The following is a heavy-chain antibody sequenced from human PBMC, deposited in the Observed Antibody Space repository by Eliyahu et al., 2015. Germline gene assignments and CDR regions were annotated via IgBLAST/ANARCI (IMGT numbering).Heavy chain of an antibody. CDR3: ARGFSHDSSGYSPPGLDY. J-gene: IGHJ4*02. CDR1: XGSFSGYX. Sequence: QVQLQQWGAGLLKPSETLSLTCAVYXGSFSGYXWSWXRQPPGKGLEWIGEXNHSGGTNYNPSLKSRVTISVDTSKNQFSLKLSSVTAADTAVYYCARGFSHDSSGYSPPGLDYWGQGTLVTVSS. CDR2: XNHSGGT. V-gene: IGHV4-34*01. D-gene: IGHD3-22*01.